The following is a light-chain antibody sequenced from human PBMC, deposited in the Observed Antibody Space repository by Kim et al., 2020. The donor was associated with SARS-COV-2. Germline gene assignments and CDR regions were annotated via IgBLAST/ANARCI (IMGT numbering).Light chain of an antibody. Sequence: EIVLTQSPGTLSLSPGETATLSCRASQSVTSSYLAWYQQKPGQAPRFLIYGASSRATGIPDRFSGSGSGTDFTLTISRLEPEDFAVYYCQQYGSSPWTFGKGTKVDIK. CDR2: GAS. J-gene: IGKJ1*01. CDR3: QQYGSSPWT. V-gene: IGKV3-20*01. CDR1: QSVTSSY.